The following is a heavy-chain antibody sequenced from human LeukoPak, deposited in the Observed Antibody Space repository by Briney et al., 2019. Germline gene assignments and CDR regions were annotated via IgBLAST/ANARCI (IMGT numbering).Heavy chain of an antibody. CDR3: ARDRSISAAGDTY. CDR2: INSDGSTT. D-gene: IGHD6-13*01. V-gene: IGHV3-74*01. CDR1: GFTFSSHW. J-gene: IGHJ4*02. Sequence: PGGSLRLSCAASGFTFSSHWMHWVRQAPGKGLVWVSRINSDGSTTTYADSVKGRSTISRDNAKNTLSLQMNSLRAEDTAVYYCARDRSISAAGDTYWGQGTLVTVSS.